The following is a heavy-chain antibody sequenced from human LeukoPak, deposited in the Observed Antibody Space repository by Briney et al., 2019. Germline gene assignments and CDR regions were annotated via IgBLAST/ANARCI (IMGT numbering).Heavy chain of an antibody. CDR1: GGSISSYY. V-gene: IGHV4-59*01. J-gene: IGHJ4*02. CDR3: ARSSVGTDFDY. D-gene: IGHD7-27*01. CDR2: IYYSGST. Sequence: ASETLSLTCTVSGGSISSYYWSWIRQPPGKGLEWIGYIYYSGSTNYNPSLKSRVTISVDTSKNQFSLKLSSVTAADTAVYYCARSSVGTDFDYWGQGTLVTVSS.